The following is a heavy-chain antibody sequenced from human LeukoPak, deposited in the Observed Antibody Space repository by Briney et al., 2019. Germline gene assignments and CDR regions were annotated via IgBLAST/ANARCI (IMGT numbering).Heavy chain of an antibody. J-gene: IGHJ4*02. CDR3: ANRVIGYCFDY. CDR1: GFTFSSYW. V-gene: IGHV3-7*03. D-gene: IGHD2-15*01. CDR2: IKQDGSEK. Sequence: GGSLRLSCAASGFTFSSYWMSWVRQTPGKGLEWVANIKQDGSEKYYVDSVKGRFTISRDNAKNSLYLQMNSLRAEDTALYYCANRVIGYCFDYWGQGTLVTVSS.